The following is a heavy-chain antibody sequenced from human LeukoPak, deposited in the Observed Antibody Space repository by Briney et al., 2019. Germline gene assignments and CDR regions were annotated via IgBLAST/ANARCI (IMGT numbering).Heavy chain of an antibody. CDR2: VHLSGRT. CDR1: GGSISSTNW. CDR3: AREGGPYRPLDY. V-gene: IGHV4-4*02. Sequence: SETLSLTCGVSGGSISSTNWWTWVRQPPGEGLEWIGEVHLSGRTHYNPSLESRVTMSVDMSENHISLRLTSVTAADTAVYYCAREGGPYRPLDYSGQGTLVTVSS. J-gene: IGHJ4*02.